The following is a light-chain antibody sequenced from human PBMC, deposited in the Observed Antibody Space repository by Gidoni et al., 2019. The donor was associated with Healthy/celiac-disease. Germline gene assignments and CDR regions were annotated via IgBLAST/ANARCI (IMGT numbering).Light chain of an antibody. Sequence: ASGTPGQRVTISCSGSSSNIGRNTVNWYQQLPGTAPKLLIYSNNQRPSGVPDRFSGSKSGTSASLAISGLQSEDEADYYCAAWDDSLNGVVFGGGTKLTVL. CDR1: SSNIGRNT. V-gene: IGLV1-44*01. J-gene: IGLJ2*01. CDR3: AAWDDSLNGVV. CDR2: SNN.